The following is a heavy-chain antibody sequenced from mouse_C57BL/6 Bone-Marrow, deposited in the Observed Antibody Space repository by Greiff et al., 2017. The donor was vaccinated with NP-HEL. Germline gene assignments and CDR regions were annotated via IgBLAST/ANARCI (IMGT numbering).Heavy chain of an antibody. CDR1: GYTFTSYG. CDR2: IYPRSGNT. D-gene: IGHD1-1*01. CDR3: ARGEYYYGSSHWYFDV. V-gene: IGHV1-81*01. Sequence: QVQLQQSGAELARPGASVKLSCKASGYTFTSYGISWVKQRTGQGLEWIGEIYPRSGNTYYNEKFKGKATLTADKSSSTAYMELRSLTSEDSAVYFCARGEYYYGSSHWYFDVGGTGTTVTVSS. J-gene: IGHJ1*03.